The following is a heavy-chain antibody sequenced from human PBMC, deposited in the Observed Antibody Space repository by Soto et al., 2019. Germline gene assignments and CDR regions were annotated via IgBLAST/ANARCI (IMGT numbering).Heavy chain of an antibody. D-gene: IGHD5-18*01. V-gene: IGHV3-74*01. J-gene: IGHJ6*03. CDR2: INSDGSST. Sequence: GGSLRLSCAASGFTFSSYWMHWVRQAPGKGLVWVSRINSDGSSTSYADSVKGQFTISRNNAKNTLYLQMNSLGAEDMAVYYCARDSYSYGAHYYYYYYMDVWGKGTTVTVSS. CDR3: ARDSYSYGAHYYYYYYMDV. CDR1: GFTFSSYW.